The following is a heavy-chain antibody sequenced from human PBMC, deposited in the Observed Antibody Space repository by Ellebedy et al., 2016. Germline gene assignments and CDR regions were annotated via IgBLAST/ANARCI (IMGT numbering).Heavy chain of an antibody. D-gene: IGHD7-27*01. V-gene: IGHV1-69*04. CDR3: ARAPPPRGDRSADAFDI. J-gene: IGHJ3*02. CDR1: GGTFSSYA. CDR2: IIPILDIA. Sequence: SVKVSCKASGGTFSSYAISWVRQAPGQGLEWMGRIIPILDIANYAQMFQGRVTITADKSSSTAYMELSSLKSEDTAVYYCARAPPPRGDRSADAFDIWGQGTMVTVSS.